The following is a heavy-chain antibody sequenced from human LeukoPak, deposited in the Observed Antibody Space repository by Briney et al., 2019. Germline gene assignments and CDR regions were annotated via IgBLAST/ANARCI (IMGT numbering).Heavy chain of an antibody. V-gene: IGHV3-64*01. J-gene: IGHJ4*02. Sequence: GGSLRRSCAASGFTFSSYAMHWVRQAPGKGLEYVSAISSNGGSTYYANSVKGRFTISRDNSKNTLYLQMGSLRAEDMAVYYCARVPHPLVYGDYVDYWGQGTLVTVSS. CDR1: GFTFSSYA. CDR2: ISSNGGST. CDR3: ARVPHPLVYGDYVDY. D-gene: IGHD4-17*01.